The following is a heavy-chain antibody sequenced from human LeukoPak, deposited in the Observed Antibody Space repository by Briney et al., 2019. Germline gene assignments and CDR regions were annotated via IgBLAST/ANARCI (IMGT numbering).Heavy chain of an antibody. CDR1: EFIFSNYG. Sequence: GGSLRLSCAASEFIFSNYGMHWVRQAPGKGLEWVAAISYDGSNKYYADSVKGRFTISRDNSKNTLYLQMNSLRAEDTAVYYCARSYYYVVPFDYWGQGTLVTVSS. D-gene: IGHD3-10*02. V-gene: IGHV3-30-3*01. CDR2: ISYDGSNK. J-gene: IGHJ4*02. CDR3: ARSYYYVVPFDY.